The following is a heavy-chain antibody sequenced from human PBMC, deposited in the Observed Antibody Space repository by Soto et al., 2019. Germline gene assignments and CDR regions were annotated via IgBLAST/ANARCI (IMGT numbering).Heavy chain of an antibody. CDR2: IIPIFGTA. J-gene: IGHJ4*02. V-gene: IGHV1-69*13. Sequence: SVKVSCKASGGTFSSYAISWVRQAPGQGREWMGGIIPIFGTANYAQKFQGRVTITADESTSTAYMELSSLRSEDTAVYYCARTYYYDSSGYLKALDYWGQGTLVTVSS. CDR1: GGTFSSYA. D-gene: IGHD3-22*01. CDR3: ARTYYYDSSGYLKALDY.